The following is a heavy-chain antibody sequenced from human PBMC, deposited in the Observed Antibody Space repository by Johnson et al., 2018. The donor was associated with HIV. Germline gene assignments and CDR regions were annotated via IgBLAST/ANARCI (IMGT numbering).Heavy chain of an antibody. J-gene: IGHJ3*02. V-gene: IGHV3-30*04. CDR2: ISFDGTKK. Sequence: QMQLVESGGGVVQPGGSLRLSCAASGFTFSAFAMHWVRQAPGKGLEWVALISFDGTKKYYADSVKGRFTISRDDSESTLFLQMNSLTTEDTSVYYCVREGECEEWASDYYDFGRDYPCLDPRGVVGTFDIWGHGTMVTVSS. CDR3: VREGECEEWASDYYDFGRDYPCLDPRGVVGTFDI. D-gene: IGHD3-3*01. CDR1: GFTFSAFA.